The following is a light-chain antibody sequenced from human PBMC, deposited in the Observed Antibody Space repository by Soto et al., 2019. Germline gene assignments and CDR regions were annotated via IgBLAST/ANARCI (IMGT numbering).Light chain of an antibody. V-gene: IGKV3-20*01. Sequence: IVLTQSPGTLSLSPGERATLSCRASQSVSSIYLAWYQQKPGQAPTLLIYGISSRATGIPDRFSGSGPGTDFTLTISRLEPEDFAVYYCQQYGSSPKTFGQGTKVDIK. CDR3: QQYGSSPKT. J-gene: IGKJ1*01. CDR2: GIS. CDR1: QSVSSIY.